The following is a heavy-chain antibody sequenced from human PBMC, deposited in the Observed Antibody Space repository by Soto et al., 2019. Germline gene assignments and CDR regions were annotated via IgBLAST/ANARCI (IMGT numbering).Heavy chain of an antibody. CDR3: ARDPRPYGGNSPIDY. CDR2: INSDGSIT. V-gene: IGHV3-74*01. D-gene: IGHD4-17*01. J-gene: IGHJ4*02. Sequence: GGSLRLSCAASGFSFSTYWMHWVRQAPGKGLVWVSRINSDGSITNYADSVRGRFTISRDNAKNTLYLQMNSLRAEDTAVYYCARDPRPYGGNSPIDYWGQGTLVTVSS. CDR1: GFSFSTYW.